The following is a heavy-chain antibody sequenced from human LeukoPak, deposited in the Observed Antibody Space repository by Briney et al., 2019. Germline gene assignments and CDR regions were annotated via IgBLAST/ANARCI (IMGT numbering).Heavy chain of an antibody. CDR2: IIPIFGTA. CDR1: GGTFSSYA. Sequence: ASVKVYCTASGGTFSSYAISSVRQAPGQGLECIGAIIPIFGTANYAQQFQGRVAITADESTSTAYMELSSLRSEDTAVYSCARAHSLVVRGVMNAFDIWGQGTMVT. D-gene: IGHD3-10*01. V-gene: IGHV1-69*13. J-gene: IGHJ3*02. CDR3: ARAHSLVVRGVMNAFDI.